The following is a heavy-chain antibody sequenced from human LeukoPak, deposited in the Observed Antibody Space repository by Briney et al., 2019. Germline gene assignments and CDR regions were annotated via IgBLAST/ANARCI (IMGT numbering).Heavy chain of an antibody. Sequence: GGALMLSCAASGLSFISYVMPWGRQAPGKGLVWVSRINSDGSSRNYAASVKGRFTISSDNAKNTLYLRMNSLRAEDTAVYYCASAPSHRIEAGGDYWGQGTLVTVSS. CDR3: ASAPSHRIEAGGDY. V-gene: IGHV3-74*01. D-gene: IGHD6-13*01. J-gene: IGHJ4*02. CDR2: INSDGSSR. CDR1: GLSFISYV.